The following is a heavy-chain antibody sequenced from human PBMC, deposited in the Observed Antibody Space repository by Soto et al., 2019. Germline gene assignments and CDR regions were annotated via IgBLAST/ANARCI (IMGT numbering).Heavy chain of an antibody. CDR1: GGSISSSSYY. D-gene: IGHD6-13*01. CDR3: ARHSSSWPYDY. CDR2: IYYSGSP. V-gene: IGHV4-39*01. J-gene: IGHJ4*02. Sequence: QLQLQESGPGLVKPSETLSLTCTVSGGSISSSSYYWGWIRQPPGKGLEWIGSIYYSGSPYYNPSLKSRVTISVDTSKNQFALKLSSVTAADTAVYYCARHSSSWPYDYWGQGTLVTVFS.